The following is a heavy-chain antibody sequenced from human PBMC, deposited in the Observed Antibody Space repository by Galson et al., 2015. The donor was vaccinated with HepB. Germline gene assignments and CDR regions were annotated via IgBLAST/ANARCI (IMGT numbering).Heavy chain of an antibody. CDR1: GYTFTGYY. CDR2: INPNSGGT. D-gene: IGHD6-13*01. V-gene: IGHV1-2*04. J-gene: IGHJ3*02. CDR3: AREEAQLAPGNDAFDI. Sequence: SVKVSCKASGYTFTGYYMHWVRQAPGQGLEWMGWINPNSGGTNYAQKFQGWVTMTRDTSISTAYMELSRLRSDDTAVYYCAREEAQLAPGNDAFDIWGQGTMVTVSS.